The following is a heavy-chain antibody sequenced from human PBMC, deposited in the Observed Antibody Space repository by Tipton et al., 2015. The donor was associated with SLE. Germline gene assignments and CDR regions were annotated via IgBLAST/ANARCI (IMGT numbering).Heavy chain of an antibody. CDR2: IYYSGST. V-gene: IGHV4-59*11. Sequence: TLSLTCTVSGGSISSHYWSWIRQHPGKGLEWIGYIYYSGSTYYNPSLKSRVTISVDTSKNQLSLKLSSVTAADTAVYYCATEGGSPHYGMDVCGQGTTVTVSS. CDR1: GGSISSHY. CDR3: ATEGGSPHYGMDV. D-gene: IGHD1-26*01. J-gene: IGHJ6*02.